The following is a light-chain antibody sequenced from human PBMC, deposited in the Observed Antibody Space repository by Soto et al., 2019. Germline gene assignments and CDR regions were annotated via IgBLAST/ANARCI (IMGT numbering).Light chain of an antibody. J-gene: IGKJ1*01. CDR3: QQYPWT. CDR1: QSIRNW. CDR2: QAS. V-gene: IGKV1-5*03. Sequence: DIQMTQSPSTLSASVGDRVTITCRASQSIRNWLAWYQQKPGKAPNLLIYQASNLKRGVPSRFSGSGSETEYTLTISSLQPDDFATYYCQQYPWTFGQGTKVEIK.